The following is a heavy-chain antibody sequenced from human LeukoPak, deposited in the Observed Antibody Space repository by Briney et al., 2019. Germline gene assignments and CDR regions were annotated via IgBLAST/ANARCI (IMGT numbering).Heavy chain of an antibody. D-gene: IGHD1-7*01. CDR2: IIPILGIA. CDR1: GGTFSSYA. V-gene: IGHV1-69*04. J-gene: IGHJ4*02. Sequence: SVTVSCKASGGTFSSYAISWVRQAPGQGLEWMGRIIPILGIANYAQKFQGRVTITADKSTSTAYMELSSLRSEDTAVYYCARGGVGGTIDYWGQGTLVTVSS. CDR3: ARGGVGGTIDY.